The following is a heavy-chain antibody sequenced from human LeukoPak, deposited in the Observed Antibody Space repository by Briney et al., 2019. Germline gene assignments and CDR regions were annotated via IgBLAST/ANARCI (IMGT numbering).Heavy chain of an antibody. Sequence: SETLSLTCTVSGGSISSSSYYWGWLRQPPGKGLEWIGSIYYSGSTYYNPSLKSRVTISVDTSKNQFSLKLSSVTAADTAVYYCARVGGYCTNGVCYAPLPYYYYYYYMDVWGKGTTVTVSS. CDR3: ARVGGYCTNGVCYAPLPYYYYYYYMDV. CDR1: GGSISSSSYY. J-gene: IGHJ6*03. CDR2: IYYSGST. V-gene: IGHV4-39*07. D-gene: IGHD2-8*01.